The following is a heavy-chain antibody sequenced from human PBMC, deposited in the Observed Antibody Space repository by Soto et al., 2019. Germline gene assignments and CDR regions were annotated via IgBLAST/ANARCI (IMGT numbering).Heavy chain of an antibody. D-gene: IGHD6-19*01. CDR1: GFTFISSF. CDR2: INQDGGVA. V-gene: IGHV3-7*03. CDR3: ARYYRGSGRYFFDY. Sequence: GGSLRLSCVASGFTFISSFMGWIRQAPGKGLEWVANINQDGGVAYYVDSVEGRFTISRDNTKDSLYLQMNSLRGEDTAIYYCARYYRGSGRYFFDYWGQGTPVTVSS. J-gene: IGHJ4*02.